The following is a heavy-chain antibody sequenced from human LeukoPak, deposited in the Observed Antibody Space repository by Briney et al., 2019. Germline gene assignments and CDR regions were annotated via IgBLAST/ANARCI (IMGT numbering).Heavy chain of an antibody. CDR3: AKYGEIITIFGVVLDNYYFDY. CDR1: GFTFSSYG. J-gene: IGHJ4*02. CDR2: ISYDGSNK. V-gene: IGHV3-30*18. Sequence: GRSLRLSCAASGFTFSSYGMHWVRQAPGKGLEWVAVISYDGSNKDYADSVKGRFTISRDNSKNTLYLQMNSLRAEDTAVYYCAKYGEIITIFGVVLDNYYFDYWGQGTLVTVSS. D-gene: IGHD3-3*01.